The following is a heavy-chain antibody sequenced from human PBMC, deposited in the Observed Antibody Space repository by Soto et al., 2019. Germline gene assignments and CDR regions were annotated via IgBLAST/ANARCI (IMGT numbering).Heavy chain of an antibody. D-gene: IGHD3-3*01. J-gene: IGHJ4*01. CDR2: ISGSGGST. Sequence: GGSLRDSWAASGFTFSSYAMSWVRLAPGKGLEWVSAISGSGGSTYYADSVKGRFTISRDNSKNTLYRQMNSLRAEDTAVYYCAKKGDTISGVVMFRPIVYYFLY. CDR3: AKKGDTISGVVMFRPIVYYFLY. CDR1: GFTFSSYA. V-gene: IGHV3-23*01.